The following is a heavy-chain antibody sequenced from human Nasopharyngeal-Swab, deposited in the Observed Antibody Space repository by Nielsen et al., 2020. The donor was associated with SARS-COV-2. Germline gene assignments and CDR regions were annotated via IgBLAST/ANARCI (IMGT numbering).Heavy chain of an antibody. Sequence: WIRQPPGKGLEWIGYNYYSGSTYYNPSLKSRVTISVDTSKNQFSLKLSSVTAADTAVYYCARAYRGITMIVGVFEYFDYWGQGTLVTVSS. J-gene: IGHJ4*02. V-gene: IGHV4-30-4*01. CDR2: NYYSGST. D-gene: IGHD3-22*01. CDR3: ARAYRGITMIVGVFEYFDY.